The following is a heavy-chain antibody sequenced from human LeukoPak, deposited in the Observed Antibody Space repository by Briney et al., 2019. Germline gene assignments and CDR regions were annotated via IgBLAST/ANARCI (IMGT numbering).Heavy chain of an antibody. V-gene: IGHV1-8*01. D-gene: IGHD3-3*01. Sequence: ASVKVSCKASGYTFTSYDIKWVRQATGQGLEWMGWMNPNSGNTGYAQKFQGRVTMTRNTPISTAYMEMSSLRYEDTAVYYCARIGGYDFWSGYYYYYYGMDVWGRGTTVTVSS. CDR2: MNPNSGNT. CDR3: ARIGGYDFWSGYYYYYYGMDV. CDR1: GYTFTSYD. J-gene: IGHJ6*02.